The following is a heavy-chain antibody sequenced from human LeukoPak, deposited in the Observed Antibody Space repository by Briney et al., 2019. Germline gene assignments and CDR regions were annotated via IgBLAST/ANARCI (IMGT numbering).Heavy chain of an antibody. D-gene: IGHD3-9*01. CDR3: ARGQYYDILTGYSFDY. CDR2: ISSSSSYI. J-gene: IGHJ4*02. V-gene: IGHV3-21*01. Sequence: GGSLRLSCAASGFTFSNYSMNWVRQAPGKGLEWVSSISSSSSYIYYADSVKGRFTISRDNAKNSLYLQMNSLRAEDTAVYYCARGQYYDILTGYSFDYWGQGTLVTVSS. CDR1: GFTFSNYS.